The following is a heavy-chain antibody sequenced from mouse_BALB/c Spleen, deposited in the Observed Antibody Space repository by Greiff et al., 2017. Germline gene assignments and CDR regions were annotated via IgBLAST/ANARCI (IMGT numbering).Heavy chain of an antibody. CDR1: GFTFSSYG. Sequence: EVHLVESGGGLVQPGGSLKLSCAASGFTFSSYGMSWVRQTPDKRLELVATINSNGGSTYYPDSVKGRFTISRDNAKNTLYLQMSSLKSEDTAMYYCARGGDYYGSTGWFAYWGQGTLVTVSA. CDR3: ARGGDYYGSTGWFAY. D-gene: IGHD1-1*01. CDR2: INSNGGST. J-gene: IGHJ3*01. V-gene: IGHV5-6-3*01.